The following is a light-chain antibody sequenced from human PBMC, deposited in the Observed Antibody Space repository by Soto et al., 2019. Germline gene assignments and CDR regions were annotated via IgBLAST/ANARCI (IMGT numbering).Light chain of an antibody. Sequence: EIVMTQSPATLSVSPGERATLSCSASQSVRSNLAWYQQKPGQAPRLLIYGASTRATGVPARFSGSGSGTEFTLTISSLQSEDFAVYYCQQYSIWRTFGQGTKVDI. CDR2: GAS. V-gene: IGKV3-15*01. CDR1: QSVRSN. CDR3: QQYSIWRT. J-gene: IGKJ1*01.